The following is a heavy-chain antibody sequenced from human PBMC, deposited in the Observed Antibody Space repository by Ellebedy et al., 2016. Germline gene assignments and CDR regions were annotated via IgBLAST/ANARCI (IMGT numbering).Heavy chain of an antibody. CDR1: GGSISSYY. Sequence: SETLSLTXTVSGGSISSYYWSWIRQPPGKRLEWIGYIYYSGSTNYNPSLKSRVTISVDTSKNQFSLKLSSVTAADTAVYYCARGAQGYGDYVAAFDIWGQGTMVTVSS. D-gene: IGHD4-17*01. CDR2: IYYSGST. V-gene: IGHV4-59*01. J-gene: IGHJ3*02. CDR3: ARGAQGYGDYVAAFDI.